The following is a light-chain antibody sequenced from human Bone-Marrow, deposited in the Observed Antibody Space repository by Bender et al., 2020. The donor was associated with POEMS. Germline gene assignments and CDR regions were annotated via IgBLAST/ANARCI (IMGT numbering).Light chain of an antibody. J-gene: IGLJ2*01. Sequence: SPVLTQPPSVSVAPGQTATIACGGNNIGDYSVHWYQQRPGQAPVMVVSDDTERPSGIPERFSGSNSGNTATLTISGPQAVDEADYFCQAWDRRIGAVVFGGGTKLTVL. CDR1: NIGDYS. CDR3: QAWDRRIGAVV. V-gene: IGLV3-21*02. CDR2: DDT.